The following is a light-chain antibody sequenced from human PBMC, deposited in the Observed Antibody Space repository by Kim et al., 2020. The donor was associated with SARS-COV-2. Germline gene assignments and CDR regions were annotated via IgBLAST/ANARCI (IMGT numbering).Light chain of an antibody. Sequence: QSALTQPASVSGSPGQSITISCTGTSTDVGGYDYVSWYQQHPGKAPKLIIYAVTQRPSGVSNHFSASKSANTASLTISGLQAEDEADYYCSSYSSTNFAVFCGGTQLTVL. CDR2: AVT. CDR3: SSYSSTNFAV. V-gene: IGLV2-14*01. CDR1: STDVGGYDY. J-gene: IGLJ2*01.